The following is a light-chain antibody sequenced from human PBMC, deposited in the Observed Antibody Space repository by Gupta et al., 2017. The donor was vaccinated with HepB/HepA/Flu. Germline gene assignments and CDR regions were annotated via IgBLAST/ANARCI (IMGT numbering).Light chain of an antibody. CDR3: SSYTSSSTL. CDR2: DVS. J-gene: IGLJ2*01. Sequence: QSAXXXXXXVXXXPGXXXXXSXTGTSSDVGGYNYVSWYQQHPGKAPKLMIYDVSNRPSGVSNRFSGSKSHNTASLTISGLQAEDEAVYYCSSYTSSSTLFGGGTKLTVL. CDR1: SSDVGGYNY. V-gene: IGLV2-14*03.